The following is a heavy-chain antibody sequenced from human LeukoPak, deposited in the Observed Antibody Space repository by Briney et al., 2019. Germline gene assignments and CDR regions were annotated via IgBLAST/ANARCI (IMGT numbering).Heavy chain of an antibody. Sequence: ASVKVSCKASGGTFSSYAISWVRQAPGQGLEWMGRIIPILGIANYAQKFQGRVTITADKSTSTAYMELSSLRFEDTAVYYCARVAAARPRWFDPWGQGTLVTVSS. D-gene: IGHD6-6*01. CDR3: ARVAAARPRWFDP. CDR2: IIPILGIA. CDR1: GGTFSSYA. J-gene: IGHJ5*02. V-gene: IGHV1-69*04.